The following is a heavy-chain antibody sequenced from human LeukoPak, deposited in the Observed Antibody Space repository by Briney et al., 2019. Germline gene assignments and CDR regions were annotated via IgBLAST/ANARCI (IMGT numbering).Heavy chain of an antibody. J-gene: IGHJ6*03. V-gene: IGHV3-30*04. D-gene: IGHD6-13*01. CDR3: AKLPYSSSWYKALTYYYYMDV. CDR1: GFTFSSYA. CDR2: IRYDGSNK. Sequence: GRSLRLSCAASGFTFSSYAMHWVRQAPGKGLEWVAVIRYDGSNKYYADSVKSRFTISRDNSKNTLYLQMNSLRAEDTAVYYCAKLPYSSSWYKALTYYYYMDVWGKGTTVTISS.